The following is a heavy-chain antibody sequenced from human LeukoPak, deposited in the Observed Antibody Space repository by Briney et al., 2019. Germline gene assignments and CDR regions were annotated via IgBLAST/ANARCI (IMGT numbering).Heavy chain of an antibody. V-gene: IGHV7-4-1*02. CDR2: INTNTGNP. Sequence: ASVKVSCKASGYTFTSYAMNWVRQAPGQGLEWMGWINTNTGNPTYAQGFTVRFVFSLDTSVSTAYLQISSLKAEDTAVYYCQRRSIYYYYYGMDVWGQGTTVTVSS. J-gene: IGHJ6*02. CDR1: GYTFTSYA. CDR3: QRRSIYYYYYGMDV.